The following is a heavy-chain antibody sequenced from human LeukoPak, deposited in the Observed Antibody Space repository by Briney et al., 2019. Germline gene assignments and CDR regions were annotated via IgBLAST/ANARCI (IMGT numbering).Heavy chain of an antibody. CDR1: GYSISSGYY. CDR3: ARNRGIYYYYVDV. Sequence: SETLSLTCTVSGYSISSGYYWGWIRQPPGKGLEWIGSIYHSGSTYYNPSLKSRVTISVDTSKNQFSLKLSSVTAADTAVYYCARNRGIYYYYVDVWGKGTTVTVSS. CDR2: IYHSGST. D-gene: IGHD1-14*01. J-gene: IGHJ6*03. V-gene: IGHV4-38-2*02.